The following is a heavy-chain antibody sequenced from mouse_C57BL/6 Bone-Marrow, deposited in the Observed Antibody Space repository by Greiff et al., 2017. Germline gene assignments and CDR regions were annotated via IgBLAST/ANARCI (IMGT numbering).Heavy chain of an antibody. CDR1: GYTFTSYW. J-gene: IGHJ3*01. CDR3: ARTSWCAY. V-gene: IGHV1-50*01. CDR2: IDPSDSYT. Sequence: VQLQQPGAELVKPGASVKLSCKASGYTFTSYWMQWVKQRPGQGLEWIGEIDPSDSYTNYNQQFKGKATLTVDTSSSTAYMQLSSLTSEDSAVYYCARTSWCAYWGQGTLVTVSA.